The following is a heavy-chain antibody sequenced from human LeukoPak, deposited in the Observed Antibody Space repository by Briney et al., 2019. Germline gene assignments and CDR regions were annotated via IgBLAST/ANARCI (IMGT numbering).Heavy chain of an antibody. V-gene: IGHV4-39*07. CDR1: GASISTSAYY. CDR3: ARAGYGDSDFDY. J-gene: IGHJ4*02. CDR2: IYYSGNT. D-gene: IGHD4-17*01. Sequence: PSETLSLTCTVSGASISTSAYYWGWTRQPPGKGLDWIGNIYYSGNTYYNPSLKSRVTISVDTSKNQFSLKLSSVTAADTAVYYCARAGYGDSDFDYWGQGTLVTVSS.